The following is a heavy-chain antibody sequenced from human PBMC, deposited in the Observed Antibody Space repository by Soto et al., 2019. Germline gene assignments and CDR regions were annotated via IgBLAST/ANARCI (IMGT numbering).Heavy chain of an antibody. J-gene: IGHJ2*01. CDR3: ARTLWRDDYNWGYFDL. D-gene: IGHD4-4*01. V-gene: IGHV3-30-3*01. CDR1: GFTFSSYA. CDR2: ISYDGSNK. Sequence: QVQLVESGGGVVQPGRSLRLSCAASGFTFSSYAMHWVRQAPGKGLEGVAVISYDGSNKYYADSVKGRFTISRDNSKNTLDLQMNRLRLEDKAVYYCARTLWRDDYNWGYFDLWGRGPLVTVSS.